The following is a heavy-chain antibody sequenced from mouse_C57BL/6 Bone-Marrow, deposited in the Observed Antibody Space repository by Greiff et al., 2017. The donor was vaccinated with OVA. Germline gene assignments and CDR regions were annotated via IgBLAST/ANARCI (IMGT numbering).Heavy chain of an antibody. J-gene: IGHJ4*01. CDR1: GFTFSDFY. CDR3: ARLDAMDY. Sequence: DVKLVESGGGLVHPGGSLKLSCAASGFTFSDFYMYWIRQTPEKRLEWVAYISNGGGSTYYPDTVKGRFTISRDNAKNTLYLQMSRLKSEDTAMYYCARLDAMDYWGQGTSVTVSS. CDR2: ISNGGGST. V-gene: IGHV5-12*01.